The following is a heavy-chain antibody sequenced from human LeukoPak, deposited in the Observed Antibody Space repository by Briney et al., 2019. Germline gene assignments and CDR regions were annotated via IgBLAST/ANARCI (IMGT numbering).Heavy chain of an antibody. CDR2: IYDSGST. V-gene: IGHV4-39*01. D-gene: IGHD5-24*01. J-gene: IGHJ4*02. CDR1: GGSIRSSYYY. CDR3: ARVVGSVKWLNIDY. Sequence: SETLSLTCTVSGGSIRSSYYYWGWIRQPPGKGLEWIGSIYDSGSTYYNPSLKSRVTISVDTSKNQFSLKLNSVTAADTAVYYCARVVGSVKWLNIDYWGQGTLVTVSS.